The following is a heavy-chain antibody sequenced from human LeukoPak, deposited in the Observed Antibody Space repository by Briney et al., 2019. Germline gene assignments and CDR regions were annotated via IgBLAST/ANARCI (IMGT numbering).Heavy chain of an antibody. CDR1: GFTFSDYY. J-gene: IGHJ4*02. CDR3: AKEIWCGYSYGSAGY. Sequence: PGGSLRLSCAASGFTFSDYYMSWIRQAPGKGLEWVSYISSSGSTIYYADSVKGRFTISRDNAKNSLYLQMNSLRAEDTAVYYCAKEIWCGYSYGSAGYWGQGTLVTVSS. CDR2: ISSSGSTI. V-gene: IGHV3-11*01. D-gene: IGHD5-18*01.